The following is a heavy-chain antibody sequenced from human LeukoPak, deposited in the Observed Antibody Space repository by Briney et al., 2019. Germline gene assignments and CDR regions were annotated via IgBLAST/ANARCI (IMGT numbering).Heavy chain of an antibody. Sequence: SETPSLTCTVSGGSISSSSYYWGWIRQPPGKGLEWIGSIYYSGSTYYNPSLKSRVTISVDTSKNQFSLKLSSVTAADTAVYYCARETTHEPVLLWFGELGLHYYYMDVWGKGTTVTVSS. D-gene: IGHD3-10*01. V-gene: IGHV4-39*07. J-gene: IGHJ6*03. CDR3: ARETTHEPVLLWFGELGLHYYYMDV. CDR1: GGSISSSSYY. CDR2: IYYSGST.